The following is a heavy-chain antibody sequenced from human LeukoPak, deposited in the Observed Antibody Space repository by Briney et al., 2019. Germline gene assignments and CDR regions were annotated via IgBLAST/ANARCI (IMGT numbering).Heavy chain of an antibody. J-gene: IGHJ3*02. D-gene: IGHD5-12*01. Sequence: SGGSLRLSCTASGFTFSDYAMSWVRQAPGKGLEWGGFIRSKAYGGTTEYAASVKGRFTISRGESKSIAYLQMNSLKTEDAAVYYCTASGGYDTDAFDIWGQGTMVTVSS. CDR2: IRSKAYGGTT. CDR3: TASGGYDTDAFDI. CDR1: GFTFSDYA. V-gene: IGHV3-49*04.